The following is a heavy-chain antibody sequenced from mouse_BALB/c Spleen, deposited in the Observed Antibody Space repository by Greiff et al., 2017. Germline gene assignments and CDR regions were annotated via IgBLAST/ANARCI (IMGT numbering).Heavy chain of an antibody. V-gene: IGHV5-17*02. CDR3: ARPLDYYGSSFAY. D-gene: IGHD1-1*01. CDR1: GFTFSSFG. CDR2: ISSGSSTI. Sequence: EVHLVESGGGLVQPGGSRKLSCAASGFTFSSFGMHWVRQAPEKGLEWVAYISSGSSTIYYADTVKGRFTISRDNPKNTLFLQMTSLRSEDTAMYYCARPLDYYGSSFAYWGQGTLVTVSA. J-gene: IGHJ3*01.